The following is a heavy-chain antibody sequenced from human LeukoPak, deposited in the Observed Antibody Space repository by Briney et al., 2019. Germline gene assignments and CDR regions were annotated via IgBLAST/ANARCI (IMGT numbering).Heavy chain of an antibody. Sequence: SETLSLTCTVSGDSISSYYWSWIRQPPGKGLEWIGYIYYSGSTNYNPSLQSRVTISVDTSKNQFSLNLTSVTAADTAVYYCARYGSGTYPRFDYWGQGILVTVSS. J-gene: IGHJ4*02. D-gene: IGHD3-10*01. CDR2: IYYSGST. CDR1: GDSISSYY. CDR3: ARYGSGTYPRFDY. V-gene: IGHV4-59*08.